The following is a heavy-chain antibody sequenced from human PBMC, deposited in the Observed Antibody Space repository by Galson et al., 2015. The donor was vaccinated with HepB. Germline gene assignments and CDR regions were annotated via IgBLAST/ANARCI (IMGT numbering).Heavy chain of an antibody. J-gene: IGHJ4*02. Sequence: SLRLSCAASGFTFGSYAMHWVRQAPGKGLEWVAVISYDGSNKYYADSVKGRFTISRDNSKNTLYLQMNSLRAEDTALYYCAKDPYLYSALAGTMAGFDYWGQGTLVTVTS. V-gene: IGHV3-30*04. CDR1: GFTFGSYA. CDR2: ISYDGSNK. CDR3: AKDPYLYSALAGTMAGFDY. D-gene: IGHD6-19*01.